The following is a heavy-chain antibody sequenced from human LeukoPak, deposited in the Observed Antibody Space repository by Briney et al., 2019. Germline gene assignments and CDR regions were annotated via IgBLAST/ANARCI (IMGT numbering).Heavy chain of an antibody. CDR1: AFTFDDYG. V-gene: IGHV3-7*01. CDR3: ARDKIVGATYFDY. CDR2: IKQDGSEK. D-gene: IGHD1-26*01. Sequence: GGSLRLSCAASAFTFDDYGMSWVRQAPGKGLEWVANIKQDGSEKYYVDSVKGRFTISRDNAKNSLYLQMNSLRAEDTAVYYCARDKIVGATYFDYWGQGTLVTVSA. J-gene: IGHJ4*02.